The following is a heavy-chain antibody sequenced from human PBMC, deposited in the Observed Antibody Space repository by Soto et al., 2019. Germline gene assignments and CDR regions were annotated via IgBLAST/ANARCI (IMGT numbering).Heavy chain of an antibody. CDR3: ATSFGSGSRAFAY. J-gene: IGHJ4*02. CDR2: FNPILSFS. V-gene: IGHV1-69*02. Sequence: QVQLVQSGAEVKKPGSSVKVSCKASGDTFNFYTINWVRQAPGLGLEWMGRFNPILSFSNSALKFQGRVTXTXEXXTSTAYMVLSSLRSEDTAIYYCATSFGSGSRAFAYWGQGALVTVSS. D-gene: IGHD3-10*01. CDR1: GDTFNFYT.